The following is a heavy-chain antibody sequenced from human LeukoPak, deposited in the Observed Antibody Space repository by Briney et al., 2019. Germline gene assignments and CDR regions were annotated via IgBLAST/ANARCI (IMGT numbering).Heavy chain of an antibody. Sequence: SETLSLTCTVSGGSISSSSYYWGWIRQPPGKGLEWIGSIYHSGSTYYNPSLKSRVTISVDTSKNQFSLKLSSVTAADTAVYYCARGEDYYDSSGYYYAPSAGAFDYWGQGTLVTVSS. V-gene: IGHV4-39*07. CDR1: GGSISSSSYY. CDR2: IYHSGST. CDR3: ARGEDYYDSSGYYYAPSAGAFDY. D-gene: IGHD3-22*01. J-gene: IGHJ4*02.